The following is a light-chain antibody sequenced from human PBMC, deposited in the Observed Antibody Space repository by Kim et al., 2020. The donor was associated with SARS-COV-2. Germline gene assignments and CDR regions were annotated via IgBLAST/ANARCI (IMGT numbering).Light chain of an antibody. J-gene: IGLJ2*01. CDR1: SSNVGSDT. CDR2: SND. V-gene: IGLV1-44*01. Sequence: QSVLTQPPSVYGTPGQRITISCSGSSSNVGSDTVNWYQQFPGTAPRLLIHSNDQRPSGVPDRFSGSKSGTSASLVIRGLQSEDEADYHCAAWDDSLGGPVFGGGTKVTVL. CDR3: AAWDDSLGGPV.